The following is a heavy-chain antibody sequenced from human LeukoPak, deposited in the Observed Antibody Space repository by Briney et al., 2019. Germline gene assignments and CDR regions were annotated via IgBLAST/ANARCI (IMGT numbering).Heavy chain of an antibody. CDR2: INPNSGNT. D-gene: IGHD2-15*01. CDR3: AVKGGPNYYYYGMDV. CDR1: GYTFTGYY. V-gene: IGHV1-8*02. J-gene: IGHJ6*02. Sequence: ASVKVSCKASGYTFTGYYMHWVRQAPGQGLEWMGWINPNSGNTGYAQKFQGRVTMTRNTSISTAYMELSSLRSEDTAVYYCAVKGGPNYYYYGMDVWGQGTTVTVSS.